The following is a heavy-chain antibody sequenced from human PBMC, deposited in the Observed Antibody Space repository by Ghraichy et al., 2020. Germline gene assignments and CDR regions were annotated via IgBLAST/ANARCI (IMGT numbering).Heavy chain of an antibody. CDR1: GYTFTTSD. D-gene: IGHD5-24*01. Sequence: ASVKVSCKASGYTFTTSDVNWVRQAAGQGLEWMGWMNPNSGDTGYAQKFQGRVTMTRNTSISTAYMELSSLTSEDTAVYFCARERNQRWLQGRDLYQYYYGMDVWGQGTTVTVSS. J-gene: IGHJ6*02. CDR2: MNPNSGDT. CDR3: ARERNQRWLQGRDLYQYYYGMDV. V-gene: IGHV1-8*01.